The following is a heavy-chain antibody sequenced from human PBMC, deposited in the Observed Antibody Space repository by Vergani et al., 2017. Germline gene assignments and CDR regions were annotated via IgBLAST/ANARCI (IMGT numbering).Heavy chain of an antibody. CDR1: GGSISSSSYY. D-gene: IGHD2-2*01. CDR2: IYYSGST. J-gene: IGHJ6*02. V-gene: IGHV4-61*05. CDR3: ARVLVSALEDVYYGMDV. Sequence: QLQLQESGPGLVKPSETLSLTCTVSGGSISSSSYYWGWIRQPPGKGLEWIGYIYYSGSTNYNPSLKSRVTISVDTSKNQFSLKLSSVNAADTAVYYCARVLVSALEDVYYGMDVWGQGTTVTVSS.